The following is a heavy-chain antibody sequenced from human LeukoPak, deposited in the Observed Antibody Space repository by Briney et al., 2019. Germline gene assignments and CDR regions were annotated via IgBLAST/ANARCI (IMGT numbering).Heavy chain of an antibody. CDR3: VRYYYDSSGYQRYFDY. CDR2: ISSSSSYI. J-gene: IGHJ4*02. Sequence: GGSLRLSCAASGFTFSSYTMNWVRQAPGKGLEWVSSISSSSSYIYYADSLKGRFTISRDNAKNTLYLQMSSLRAEDTAVFYCVRYYYDSSGYQRYFDYWGQGTLVTVSS. CDR1: GFTFSSYT. V-gene: IGHV3-21*01. D-gene: IGHD3-22*01.